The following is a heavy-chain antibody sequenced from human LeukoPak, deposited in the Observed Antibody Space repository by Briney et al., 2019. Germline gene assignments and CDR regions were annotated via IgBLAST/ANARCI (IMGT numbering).Heavy chain of an antibody. CDR3: AKDEPGTYSPSDY. Sequence: GGSLRLSCAASGFTFSDYYMSWIRQAPGKGLEWVSYISSSTRYTNYADSVKGRFTISRDNSKSTLYLQMSSLRAEDTAVYYCAKDEPGTYSPSDYWGQGTLVTVSS. J-gene: IGHJ4*02. CDR1: GFTFSDYY. D-gene: IGHD3-10*01. CDR2: ISSSTRYT. V-gene: IGHV3-11*06.